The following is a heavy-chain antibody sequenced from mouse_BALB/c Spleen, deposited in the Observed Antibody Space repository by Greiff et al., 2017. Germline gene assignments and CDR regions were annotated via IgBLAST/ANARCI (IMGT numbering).Heavy chain of an antibody. CDR2: ISNGGGST. Sequence: EVMLVEPGGGLVQPGGSLKLSCAASGFTFSSYTMSWVRQTPEKRLEWVAYISNGGGSTYYPDTVKGRFTISRDNAKNTLYLQMSSLKSEDTAMYYCARHGDGGFAYWGQGTLVTVSA. V-gene: IGHV5-12-2*01. CDR1: GFTFSSYT. CDR3: ARHGDGGFAY. J-gene: IGHJ3*01. D-gene: IGHD3-3*01.